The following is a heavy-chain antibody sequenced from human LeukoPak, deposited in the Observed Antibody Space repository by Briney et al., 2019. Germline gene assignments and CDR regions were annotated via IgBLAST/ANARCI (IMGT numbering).Heavy chain of an antibody. V-gene: IGHV3-30*04. CDR1: GFTFSSYA. CDR3: ARVLNDYGDYVIDY. J-gene: IGHJ4*02. CDR2: ISYDGSNK. D-gene: IGHD4-17*01. Sequence: GGSLRLSCAASGFTFSSYAMHWVRQAPGKGLEWVAVISYDGSNKYYADSVKGRFTISRDNAKNSLYLQMNSLRAEDTAVYYCARVLNDYGDYVIDYWGQGTLVTVSS.